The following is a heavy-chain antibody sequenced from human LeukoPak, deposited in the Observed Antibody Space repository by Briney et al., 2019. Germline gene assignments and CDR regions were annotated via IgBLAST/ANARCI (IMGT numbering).Heavy chain of an antibody. V-gene: IGHV4-39*07. J-gene: IGHJ4*02. CDR2: IYYSGST. D-gene: IGHD5-24*01. CDR1: GGSISSSSYY. CDR3: ARDRPDGYNYYY. Sequence: NPSETLSLTCTVSGGSISSSSYYWAWIRQPPGKGLEWIGSIYYSGSTYYNPSLKSRVTISVDTSKNQFSPKLSSVTAADTAVYYCARDRPDGYNYYYWGQGTLVTVSS.